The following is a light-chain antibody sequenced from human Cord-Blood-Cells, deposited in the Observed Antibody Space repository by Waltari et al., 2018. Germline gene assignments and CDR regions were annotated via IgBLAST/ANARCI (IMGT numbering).Light chain of an antibody. J-gene: IGLJ2*01. CDR3: NSRDSSGNHLRVV. CDR2: GKN. CDR1: SLRSYY. Sequence: SSELTQDPAVSVALGQTVRITCQGDSLRSYYASWYQQKPGQAPVLVIYGKNNRSSGIPDRFSGSSSGNTASLTITGAQAEDEADYYCNSRDSSGNHLRVVFGGGTKLTVL. V-gene: IGLV3-19*01.